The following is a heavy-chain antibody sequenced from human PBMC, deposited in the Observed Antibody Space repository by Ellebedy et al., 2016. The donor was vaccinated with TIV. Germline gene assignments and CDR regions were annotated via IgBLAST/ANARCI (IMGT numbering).Heavy chain of an antibody. CDR3: ARGEATPYPAGWDDY. CDR1: GFTFSSYA. D-gene: IGHD5-12*01. CDR2: ISYDGSNK. V-gene: IGHV3-30-3*01. J-gene: IGHJ4*02. Sequence: GESLKISXAASGFTFSSYAMHWVRQAPGKGLEWVAVISYDGSNKYYVDSVKGRFTISRDNSKNTLSLQMNSLRAEDTAVYYCARGEATPYPAGWDDYWGQGILVTVSS.